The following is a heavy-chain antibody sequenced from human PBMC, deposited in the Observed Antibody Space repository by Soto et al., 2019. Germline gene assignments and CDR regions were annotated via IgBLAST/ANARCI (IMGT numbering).Heavy chain of an antibody. CDR3: ARDRGIVLMVYAIFPYFDY. Sequence: PSETLSITCAVSGYSISSGYYWGWIRQPPGKGLEWIGSIYHSGSTYYNPSLKSRVTISVDTSKNQFSLKLSSVTAADTAVYYCARDRGIVLMVYAIFPYFDYWGQGTLVTVSS. CDR2: IYHSGST. V-gene: IGHV4-38-2*02. J-gene: IGHJ4*02. D-gene: IGHD2-8*01. CDR1: GYSISSGYY.